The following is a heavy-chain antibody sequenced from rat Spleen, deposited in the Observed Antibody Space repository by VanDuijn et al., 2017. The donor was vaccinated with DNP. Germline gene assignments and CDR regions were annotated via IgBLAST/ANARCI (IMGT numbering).Heavy chain of an antibody. D-gene: IGHD1-4*01. J-gene: IGHJ2*01. Sequence: EVQLVESGGGLVQPGRSLKLSCAASGFIFSNYWMTWIRQAPGKGLEWVASISNTGDNTYYSDSVRGRFSLSRDNAKSTLYLQIDSLRSDDTATYYCAGRPPPTRGPFDYWGQGIMVTVSS. V-gene: IGHV5-31*01. CDR1: GFIFSNYW. CDR3: AGRPPPTRGPFDY. CDR2: ISNTGDNT.